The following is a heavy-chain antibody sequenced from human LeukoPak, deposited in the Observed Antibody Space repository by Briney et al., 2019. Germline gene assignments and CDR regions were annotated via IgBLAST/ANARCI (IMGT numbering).Heavy chain of an antibody. J-gene: IGHJ1*01. Sequence: SETLSLACAVYGGSFSGYYWSWIRQPPGKGLEWIGEINHSGSTNYNPSLKSRVTISVDTSKNQFSLKLSSVTAADTAVYYCARARYCTNGVCYTAPEYFQHWGQGTLVTVSS. CDR1: GGSFSGYY. CDR3: ARARYCTNGVCYTAPEYFQH. D-gene: IGHD2-8*01. V-gene: IGHV4-34*01. CDR2: INHSGST.